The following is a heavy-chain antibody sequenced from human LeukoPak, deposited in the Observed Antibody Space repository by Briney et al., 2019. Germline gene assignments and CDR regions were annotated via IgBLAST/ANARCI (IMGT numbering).Heavy chain of an antibody. Sequence: SETLSLTCTVSGGSISRYFWSWIRQPPGKGLEWIGLIYYTGSTNYNSSLESRVTISVDTSKNQFSLKLSSVTAADTAVYYCARHSDPYYFDYWGQGTLVTVSS. CDR3: ARHSDPYYFDY. V-gene: IGHV4-59*08. CDR2: IYYTGST. D-gene: IGHD1-26*01. CDR1: GGSISRYF. J-gene: IGHJ4*02.